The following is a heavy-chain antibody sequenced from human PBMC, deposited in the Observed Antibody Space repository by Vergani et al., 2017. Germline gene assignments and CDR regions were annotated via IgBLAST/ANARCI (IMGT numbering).Heavy chain of an antibody. CDR3: ARESRGSWGELSLSD. J-gene: IGHJ4*02. CDR2: IKQDGSEK. Sequence: VQLVESGGGVVQPGRSLRLSCTASGFTFGDYAMSWFRQAPGKGLEWVANIKQDGSEKYYVDSVKGRFTISRDNAKNSLYLQMNSLRAEDTAVYYCARESRGSWGELSLSDWGQGTLVTVSS. CDR1: GFTFGDYA. V-gene: IGHV3-7*03. D-gene: IGHD3-16*02.